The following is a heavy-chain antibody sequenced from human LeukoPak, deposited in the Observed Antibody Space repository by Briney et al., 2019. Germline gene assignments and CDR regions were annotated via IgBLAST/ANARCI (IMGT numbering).Heavy chain of an antibody. J-gene: IGHJ4*02. D-gene: IGHD4-17*01. CDR3: ARLTLTTVTYFDY. Sequence: GGSLRLSCAASGFTFSSYWMSWVRQAPGKGLEWVANIKQDGSEKYYVDSVKGRFTISRDNAKNSLYLQMNSLRAEDTAVYYCARLTLTTVTYFDYWGQGTLVTVSS. CDR1: GFTFSSYW. V-gene: IGHV3-7*01. CDR2: IKQDGSEK.